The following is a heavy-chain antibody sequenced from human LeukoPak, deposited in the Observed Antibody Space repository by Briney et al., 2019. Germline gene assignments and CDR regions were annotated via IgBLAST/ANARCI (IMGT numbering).Heavy chain of an antibody. J-gene: IGHJ4*02. CDR1: GGTFSSYA. CDR2: IIPIFGTA. V-gene: IGHV1-69*05. D-gene: IGHD3-3*01. CDR3: ARVARYDFWSGHFDY. Sequence: GASVKVSCKASGGTFSSYAISWMRQAPGQGLEWMGGIIPIFGTANYAQKFQGRVTITTDESTSTAYMELSSLRSEDTAVYYCARVARYDFWSGHFDYWGQGTLVTVSS.